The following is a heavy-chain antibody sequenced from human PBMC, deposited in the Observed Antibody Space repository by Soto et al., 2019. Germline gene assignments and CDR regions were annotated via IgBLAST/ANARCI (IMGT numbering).Heavy chain of an antibody. CDR1: GFTFSSYG. V-gene: IGHV3-30*18. D-gene: IGHD2-21*01. CDR2: ISYDGSNK. J-gene: IGHJ6*02. Sequence: QVQLVESGGGVVQPGRSLRLSCAASGFTFSSYGMHWVRQAPGKGLEWVAVISYDGSNKYYADSVKGRFTISRDNSKNTLYLQMNSLRAEDTAVYYCAKERVRGYYYYYGMDVWGQGTTVTVSS. CDR3: AKERVRGYYYYYGMDV.